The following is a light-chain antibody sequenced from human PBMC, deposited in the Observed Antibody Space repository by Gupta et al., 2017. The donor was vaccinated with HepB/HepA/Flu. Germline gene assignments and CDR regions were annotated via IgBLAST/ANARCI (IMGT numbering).Light chain of an antibody. CDR1: SSDVGGYNY. CDR3: SSYTSSSTLFV. J-gene: IGLJ1*01. CDR2: DVS. V-gene: IGLV2-14*03. Sequence: HSALTQPASVSGSPRQSITISCTGTSSDVGGYNYVSWYQHHPGKAPKLMIYDVSNRPSGVSNRFSGSKSGNTASLTIXGXQAEDEXDYYCSSYTSSSTLFVFGTGTKVTVL.